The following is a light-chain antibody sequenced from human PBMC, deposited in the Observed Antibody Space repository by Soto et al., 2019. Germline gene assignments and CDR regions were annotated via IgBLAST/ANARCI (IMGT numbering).Light chain of an antibody. CDR3: QQYDNLYSA. J-gene: IGKJ3*01. V-gene: IGKV1-33*01. CDR1: QDISNS. Sequence: DIQMTQSPSSLSASVGHRVTITCQASQDISNSLNWYQQKPGKAPKLLIYDASNLETGVPSRFSGSGSGTDFTFTISSLQPEDIATYYCQQYDNLYSAFGPGTKVDIK. CDR2: DAS.